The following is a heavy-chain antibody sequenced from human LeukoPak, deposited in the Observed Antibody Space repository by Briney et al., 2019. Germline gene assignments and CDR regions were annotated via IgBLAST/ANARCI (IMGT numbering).Heavy chain of an antibody. V-gene: IGHV4-59*01. J-gene: IGHJ3*02. D-gene: IGHD3-10*01. CDR3: ARGYGSGSYYNVNAFDI. CDR2: IYYSGST. CDR1: GGSISSYY. Sequence: SETLSLTRTVSGGSISSYYWSWIRQPPGKGLEWIGYIYYSGSTNYNPSLKSRVTISVDTSKNQFSLKLSSVTAADTAVYYCARGYGSGSYYNVNAFDIWGQGTMVTVSS.